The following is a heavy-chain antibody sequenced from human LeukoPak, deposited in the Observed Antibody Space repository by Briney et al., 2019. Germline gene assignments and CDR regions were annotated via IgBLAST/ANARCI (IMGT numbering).Heavy chain of an antibody. Sequence: PGGSLRLSCAASGFTFSSYSMNWVRQAPGKGLEWVSYINSRGNTKHYSDSVKGRFTVSRDNAKNSLYLQMNSLRAEDTAMYYCARDQNWSPDWWGQGTLVTVSS. D-gene: IGHD1-1*01. J-gene: IGHJ4*02. CDR3: ARDQNWSPDW. V-gene: IGHV3-48*04. CDR2: INSRGNTK. CDR1: GFTFSSYS.